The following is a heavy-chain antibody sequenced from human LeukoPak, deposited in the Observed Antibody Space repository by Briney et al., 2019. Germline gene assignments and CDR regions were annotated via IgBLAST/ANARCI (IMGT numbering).Heavy chain of an antibody. D-gene: IGHD3-22*01. CDR1: GFTFSSYS. CDR3: ARDGYYYDSSGSLWFDP. J-gene: IGHJ5*02. CDR2: ISGSSSYI. Sequence: GGSLRLSCAASGFTFSSYSMNWVRQAPGKGLEWVSSISGSSSYIYYADSVKGRFTISRDNAKNSLYLQMNSLRAEDTAVYYCARDGYYYDSSGSLWFDPWGQGTLVTVSS. V-gene: IGHV3-21*01.